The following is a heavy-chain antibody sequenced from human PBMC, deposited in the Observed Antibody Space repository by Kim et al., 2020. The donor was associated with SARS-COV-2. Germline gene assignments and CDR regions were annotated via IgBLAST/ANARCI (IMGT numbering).Heavy chain of an antibody. CDR3: TTDPQRVVRGVITFDY. V-gene: IGHV3-15*01. D-gene: IGHD3-10*01. Sequence: PVKGRFTISRDDSKNTLYLQMNSLKTEDTAVYYCTTDPQRVVRGVITFDYWGQGTLVTVSS. J-gene: IGHJ4*02.